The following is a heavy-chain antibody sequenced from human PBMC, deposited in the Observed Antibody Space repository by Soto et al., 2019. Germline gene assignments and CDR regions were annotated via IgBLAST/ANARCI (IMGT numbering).Heavy chain of an antibody. V-gene: IGHV3-11*01. CDR3: ASLPQGYYDRSGRLVDY. J-gene: IGHJ4*01. CDR1: GFTFSDYY. Sequence: PGGSLILSCASSGFTFSDYYMSWIRQAPGKGLGWVAYISAGGSDIYYGDSVKGRFTVSRDNTKKSLYLQMSNLRADDTAVYYCASLPQGYYDRSGRLVDYWGHGTLVTV. D-gene: IGHD3-22*01. CDR2: ISAGGSDI.